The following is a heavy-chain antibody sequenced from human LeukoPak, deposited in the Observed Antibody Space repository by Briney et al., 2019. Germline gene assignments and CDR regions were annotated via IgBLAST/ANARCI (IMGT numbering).Heavy chain of an antibody. V-gene: IGHV4-30-2*01. J-gene: IGHJ4*02. CDR1: GGSLSSGGYS. CDR2: IYHSGST. D-gene: IGHD4-23*01. CDR3: ARGESVVTPFDY. Sequence: PSETLSLTCAVSGGSLSSGGYSWRWIRQPPGKGLEWIGYIYHSGSTYYNPSLKSRVTISVDRSKNQFSLKLSSVTAADTAVYYCARGESVVTPFDYWGQGTLVTVSS.